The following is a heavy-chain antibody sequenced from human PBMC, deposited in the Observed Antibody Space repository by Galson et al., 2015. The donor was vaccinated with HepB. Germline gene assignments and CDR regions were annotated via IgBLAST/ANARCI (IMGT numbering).Heavy chain of an antibody. V-gene: IGHV3-30*18. D-gene: IGHD3-3*01. CDR3: AKCPYDFWSGYYHPGGMDV. Sequence: SLRLSCAASGFTFSSYGMHWVRQAPGKGLEWVAVISYDGSNKYYADSVKGRFTISRDNSKNTLYLQMNSLRAEDTAVYYCAKCPYDFWSGYYHPGGMDVWGQGTTVTVSS. J-gene: IGHJ6*02. CDR1: GFTFSSYG. CDR2: ISYDGSNK.